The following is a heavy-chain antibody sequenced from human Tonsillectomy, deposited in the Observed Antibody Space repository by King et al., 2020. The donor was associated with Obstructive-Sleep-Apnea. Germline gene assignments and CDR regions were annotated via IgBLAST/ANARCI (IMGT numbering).Heavy chain of an antibody. CDR3: ARDLDTGTYAY. V-gene: IGHV3-30-3*01. Sequence: VQLVESGGGVVQPGKSLRLSCAASGFTFSTYAMHWVRQAQGKGLEWVAVISYDGSNKYFADSVKGRFTISRDNSKNTLYLQMNSLRAEDTAVYHCARDLDTGTYAYWGQGTLVTVSS. CDR1: GFTFSTYA. CDR2: ISYDGSNK. J-gene: IGHJ4*02. D-gene: IGHD1-26*01.